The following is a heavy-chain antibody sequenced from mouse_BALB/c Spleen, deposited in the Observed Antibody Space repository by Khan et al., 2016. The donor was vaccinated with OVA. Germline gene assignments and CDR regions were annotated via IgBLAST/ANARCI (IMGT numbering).Heavy chain of an antibody. Sequence: VQLKQSGAELVKPGATVKLSCTASGFNFTDTYIHWLKQRPEQGLEWIGRINPPTGNTKYDPKFQGKASLIADTSSNTAYLQLSSLTSEDTAVSYCDRVEGKWGQGTTVTVSS. CDR3: DRVEGK. V-gene: IGHV14-3*02. J-gene: IGHJ2*01. CDR1: GFNFTDTY. CDR2: INPPTGNT.